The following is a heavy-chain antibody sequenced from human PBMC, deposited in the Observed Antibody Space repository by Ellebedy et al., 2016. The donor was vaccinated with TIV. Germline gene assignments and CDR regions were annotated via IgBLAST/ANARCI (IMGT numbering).Heavy chain of an antibody. J-gene: IGHJ6*02. V-gene: IGHV1-69*06. CDR1: GGTFSSCA. Sequence: SVKVSCXASGGTFSSCAISWVRQAPGQGLEWMGGIIPIFGTANYAQKFQGRVTITADKSTSTAYMELSSLRSEDTAVYYCARDVVVAAPYYYGMDVWGQGTTVTVSS. CDR2: IIPIFGTA. CDR3: ARDVVVAAPYYYGMDV. D-gene: IGHD2-15*01.